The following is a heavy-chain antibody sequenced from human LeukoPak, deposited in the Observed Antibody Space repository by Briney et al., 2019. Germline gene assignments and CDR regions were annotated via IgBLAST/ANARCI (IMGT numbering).Heavy chain of an antibody. CDR1: GFTFSSSG. CDR2: ISHSSGTI. CDR3: ARDEDLGWRENRGD. Sequence: GGSLRLSCAASGFTFSSSGMNWVRQAPGKGLEWVSYISHSSGTIYYADSVKGQFTISRDNAKNSLYLQVNSLRAEDTAIYYCARDEDLGWRENRGDWGLGTLVTVSS. V-gene: IGHV3-48*01. D-gene: IGHD3-10*01. J-gene: IGHJ4*02.